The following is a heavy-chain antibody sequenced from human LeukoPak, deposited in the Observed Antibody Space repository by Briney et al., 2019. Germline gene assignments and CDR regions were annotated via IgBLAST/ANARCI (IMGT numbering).Heavy chain of an antibody. CDR2: ISWNSGSI. Sequence: GGSLRLSCAASGFTFDDYAMHWVRHAPGKGLEWVSGISWNSGSIGYADSVKGRFTISRDNAKNSLYLQMNSLRAEDMALYYCAKDFRALPWGAFDIWGQGTMVTVSS. CDR3: AKDFRALPWGAFDI. CDR1: GFTFDDYA. D-gene: IGHD3-10*01. J-gene: IGHJ3*02. V-gene: IGHV3-9*03.